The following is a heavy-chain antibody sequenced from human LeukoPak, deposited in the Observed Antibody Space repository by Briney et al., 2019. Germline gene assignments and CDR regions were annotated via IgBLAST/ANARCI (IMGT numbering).Heavy chain of an antibody. CDR2: IYWDDDK. CDR1: GFSLSTRGVG. D-gene: IGHD6-13*01. J-gene: IGHJ4*02. V-gene: IGHV2-5*02. CDR3: ARDSSSWYGFDY. Sequence: GPTLVKPTQTLTLTCTFSGFSLSTRGVGVGWIRQPPGKALEWLALIYWDDDKRYSPSLKSRLTITKDTSKNQVVLTMTNMDPVDTATYYCARDSSSWYGFDYWGQGSLVTVSS.